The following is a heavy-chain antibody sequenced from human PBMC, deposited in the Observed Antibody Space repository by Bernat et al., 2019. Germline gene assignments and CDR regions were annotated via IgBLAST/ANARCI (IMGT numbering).Heavy chain of an antibody. Sequence: QVQLQQWGAGLLKPSETLSLTCAVYGGSFSGYYWSWIRQPPGKGLEWIGEINHSGSTNYNPSLKSRVTISVDTSKKQFSLKLSYVTAADTAVYYCARTRTTVTPTRGYYYYMDVWGKGTTVTVSS. V-gene: IGHV4-34*01. J-gene: IGHJ6*03. CDR2: INHSGST. CDR1: GGSFSGYY. D-gene: IGHD4-17*01. CDR3: ARTRTTVTPTRGYYYYMDV.